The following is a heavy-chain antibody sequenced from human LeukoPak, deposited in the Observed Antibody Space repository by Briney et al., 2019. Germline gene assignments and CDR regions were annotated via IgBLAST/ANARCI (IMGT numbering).Heavy chain of an antibody. CDR2: INAGNGNT. CDR1: GYTFTTYT. D-gene: IGHD5-18*01. CDR3: AREIGPRQLHLWGSAFDY. V-gene: IGHV1-3*01. Sequence: GASVKVSCKASGYTFTTYTIHWVRQAPGQRLEWMGWINAGNGNTKYSQKFQGRVTMTRDTSTSTVYMELSSLRSEDTAVYYCAREIGPRQLHLWGSAFDYWGQGTLVTVSS. J-gene: IGHJ4*02.